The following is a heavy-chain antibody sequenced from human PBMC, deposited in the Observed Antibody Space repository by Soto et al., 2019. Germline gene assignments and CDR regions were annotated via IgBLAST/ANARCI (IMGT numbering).Heavy chain of an antibody. CDR1: GFTFSSYG. J-gene: IGHJ4*02. CDR3: AKDLGIVGATSCFDY. V-gene: IGHV3-30*18. D-gene: IGHD1-26*01. CDR2: ISYDGSNK. Sequence: LRLSCAASGFTFSSYGMHWVRQAPGKGLEWVAVISYDGSNKYYADSVKGRFTISRDNSKNTLYLQMNSLRAEDTAVYYCAKDLGIVGATSCFDYWGQGTLVTVSS.